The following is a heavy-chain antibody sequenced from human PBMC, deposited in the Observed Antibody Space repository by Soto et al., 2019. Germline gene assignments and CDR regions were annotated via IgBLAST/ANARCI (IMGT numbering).Heavy chain of an antibody. J-gene: IGHJ6*02. D-gene: IGHD6-19*01. CDR3: AKVLDSSLDYYYYYGMDV. V-gene: IGHV3-23*01. Sequence: GGSLRLSCAASGFTFSSYAMSWVRQAPGKGLEWVSAISGSGGSTYYADSVKGRFTISRDNSKNTLYLQMNSLRAEDTAVYYCAKVLDSSLDYYYYYGMDVWGQGTTVTVSS. CDR2: ISGSGGST. CDR1: GFTFSSYA.